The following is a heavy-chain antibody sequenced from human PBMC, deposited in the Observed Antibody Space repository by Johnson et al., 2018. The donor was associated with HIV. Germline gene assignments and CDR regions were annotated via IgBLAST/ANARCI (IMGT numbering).Heavy chain of an antibody. V-gene: IGHV3-20*04. CDR3: TTGPIAARRGAFDI. CDR1: GFTFSDAW. J-gene: IGHJ3*02. Sequence: MLLVESGGGLVQPGGSLRLSCAASGFTFSDAWMSWVRQAPGKGLEWVSGINWNGGSTGYADSVKGRFTISRDNAKNSLYLHMNSLKTEDTAVYSCTTGPIAARRGAFDIWGRGTIVTVSS. CDR2: INWNGGST. D-gene: IGHD6-13*01.